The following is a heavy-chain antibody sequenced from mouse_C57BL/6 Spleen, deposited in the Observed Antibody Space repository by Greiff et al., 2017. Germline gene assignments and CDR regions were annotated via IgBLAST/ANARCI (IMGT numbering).Heavy chain of an antibody. V-gene: IGHV5-16*01. CDR1: GFTFSDYY. Sequence: EVKLMESEGGLVQPGSSMKLSCTASGFTFSDYYMAWVRQVPEKGLEWVANINYDGSSTYYLDSLKSRFIISRDNAKNILYLQMSSLKSEDTATYYCARYPLGLGAMDYWGQGTSVTVSS. D-gene: IGHD4-1*01. J-gene: IGHJ4*01. CDR2: INYDGSST. CDR3: ARYPLGLGAMDY.